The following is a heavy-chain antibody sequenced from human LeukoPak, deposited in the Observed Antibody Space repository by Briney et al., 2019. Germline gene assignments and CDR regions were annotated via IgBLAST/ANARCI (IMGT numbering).Heavy chain of an antibody. CDR3: ARRPPSDV. V-gene: IGHV4-39*01. CDR1: GGSISSSSYY. CDR2: IYYSGST. Sequence: PSETLSLTCTVSGGSISSSSYYWGWIRQPPGKGLEWIGSIYYSGSTYYNPSLKSRVTISVDTSKNQFSLKLSSVTAADTAVYYCARRPPSDVWGQGTTVTVSS. J-gene: IGHJ6*02.